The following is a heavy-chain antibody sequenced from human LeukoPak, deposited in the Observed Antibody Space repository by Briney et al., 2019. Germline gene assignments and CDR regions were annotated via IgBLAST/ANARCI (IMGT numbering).Heavy chain of an antibody. CDR1: GYTFTGYY. CDR3: ARAYYGSGSYYPYYYFDY. CDR2: INPNSGGT. V-gene: IGHV1-2*04. D-gene: IGHD3-10*01. J-gene: IGHJ4*02. Sequence: ASVKVSCKASGYTFTGYYMHWVRQAPGQGLEWMGWINPNSGGTNYAQKSQGWVTMTRDTSISTAYMELSRLRSDDTAVYYCARAYYGSGSYYPYYYFDYWGQGALDTVSS.